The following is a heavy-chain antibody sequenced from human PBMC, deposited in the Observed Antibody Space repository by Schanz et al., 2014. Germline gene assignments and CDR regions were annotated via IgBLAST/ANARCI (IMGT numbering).Heavy chain of an antibody. CDR2: INTGVNT. CDR1: GFTFGDYA. Sequence: EVQLLESGGGLVQPGGSLRLSCAASGFTFGDYAMTWVRQAPGKGLEWVSAINTGVNTYYADSVRGRFTMSRDNSKNTLYLQMNSLRPEDTAVYYCAKYRGYYRVSGSYRELEYWGQGTLGTVSS. J-gene: IGHJ4*02. D-gene: IGHD3-10*01. V-gene: IGHV3-23*01. CDR3: AKYRGYYRVSGSYRELEY.